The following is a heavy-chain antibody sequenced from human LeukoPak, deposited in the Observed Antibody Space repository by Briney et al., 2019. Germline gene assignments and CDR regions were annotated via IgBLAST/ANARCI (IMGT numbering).Heavy chain of an antibody. D-gene: IGHD1-14*01. CDR2: ISAYNGNT. CDR3: ARDRNYGMDV. CDR1: GYTFTGYY. V-gene: IGHV1-18*04. J-gene: IGHJ6*02. Sequence: GASVKVSCKASGYTFTGYYMHWVRQAPGQGLEWMGWISAYNGNTNYAQKLQGRVTMTTDTSTSTAYMELRSLRSDDTAVYYCARDRNYGMDVWGQGTTVTVSS.